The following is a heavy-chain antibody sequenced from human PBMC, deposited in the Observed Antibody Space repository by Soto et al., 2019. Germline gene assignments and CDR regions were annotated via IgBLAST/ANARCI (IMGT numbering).Heavy chain of an antibody. CDR3: ASSATTADYYYGMDV. D-gene: IGHD1-26*01. Sequence: QVQLVQSGAEEKKPGASVKVSCKASGYTFTSYAMHWVRQAPGQRLEWMGWINAGNGNTKYSQKFQGRVTITRDTSASKASMELSSLRSEDTAVYYCASSATTADYYYGMDVWGQGTTVTVSS. J-gene: IGHJ6*02. CDR2: INAGNGNT. V-gene: IGHV1-3*05. CDR1: GYTFTSYA.